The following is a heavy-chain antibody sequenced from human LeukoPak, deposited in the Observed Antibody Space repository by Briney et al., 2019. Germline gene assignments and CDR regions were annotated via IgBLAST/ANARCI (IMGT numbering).Heavy chain of an antibody. J-gene: IGHJ4*02. CDR1: GFTVSSNY. V-gene: IGHV3-64D*06. CDR2: ISSNGGST. D-gene: IGHD2-15*01. CDR3: VKDLFYPPHVTLQTDY. Sequence: PGGSLRLSCAASGFTVSSNYMTWVRQAPGKGLEYVSAISSNGGSTYYADSVKGRFTISRDNSKNTLYLQMSSLRAEDTAVYYCVKDLFYPPHVTLQTDYWGQGTLVTVSS.